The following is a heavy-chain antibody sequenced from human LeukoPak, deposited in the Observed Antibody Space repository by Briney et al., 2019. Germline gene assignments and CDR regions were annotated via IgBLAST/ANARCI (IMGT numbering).Heavy chain of an antibody. CDR3: ARGCGGSCYKRYYYYYYGVDV. Sequence: GGSLRLSGAASGFTFSSYWMNWVRQAPGTGLEWVANIKQDGSEKYYVDSVKGRFTISRDNAKNSLYLQMSSLRAEDTAVYYCARGCGGSCYKRYYYYYYGVDVWGKGTTVTVSS. CDR2: IKQDGSEK. V-gene: IGHV3-7*03. CDR1: GFTFSSYW. J-gene: IGHJ6*04. D-gene: IGHD2-15*01.